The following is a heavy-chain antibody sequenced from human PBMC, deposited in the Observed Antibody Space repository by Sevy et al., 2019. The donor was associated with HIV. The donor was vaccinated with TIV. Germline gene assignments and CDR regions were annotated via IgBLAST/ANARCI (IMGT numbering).Heavy chain of an antibody. Sequence: GGSLRLSCAASGFTFSSYAMSWVRQAPGKGLEWVSAISGSGGSTYYADSVKGRFTISRDNSKNTLYLQMNSLRAEDTAVYYCAKAHTYYDFWSGQHMDVWGKGTTVTVSS. CDR1: GFTFSSYA. D-gene: IGHD3-3*01. J-gene: IGHJ6*03. CDR2: ISGSGGST. CDR3: AKAHTYYDFWSGQHMDV. V-gene: IGHV3-23*01.